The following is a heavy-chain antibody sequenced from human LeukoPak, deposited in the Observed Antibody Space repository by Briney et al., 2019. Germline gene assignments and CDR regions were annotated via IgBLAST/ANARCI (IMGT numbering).Heavy chain of an antibody. V-gene: IGHV1-2*02. CDR1: GYTFTGYY. CDR3: ATFNHYYYYMDV. CDR2: INPNSGGT. J-gene: IGHJ6*03. Sequence: ASVKVSCKASGYTFTGYYMHWVRQAPGQGLEWMGWINPNSGGTNYAQKFQGRVTMTRDTSISTAYMELSRLRSDDTAVYYCATFNHYYYYMDVWGKGSTVTISS.